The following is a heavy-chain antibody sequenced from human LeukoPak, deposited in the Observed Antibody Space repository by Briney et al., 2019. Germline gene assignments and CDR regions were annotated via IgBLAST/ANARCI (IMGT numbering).Heavy chain of an antibody. Sequence: PSETLSLTCTVSGYSISSGYYWGWIRQPPGKGLEWIGSIYHSGSTNYNPSLKSRVTISVDTSKNQFSLKLSSVTAADTAVYYCASSDKYSSSSSRSYYFDYWGQGTLVTVSS. CDR3: ASSDKYSSSSSRSYYFDY. V-gene: IGHV4-38-2*02. CDR2: IYHSGST. CDR1: GYSISSGYY. J-gene: IGHJ4*02. D-gene: IGHD6-6*01.